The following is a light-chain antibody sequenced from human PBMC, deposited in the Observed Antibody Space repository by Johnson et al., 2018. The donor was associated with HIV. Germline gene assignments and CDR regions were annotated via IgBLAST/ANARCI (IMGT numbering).Light chain of an antibody. J-gene: IGLJ1*01. Sequence: QSVLTQPPSVSAAPGQKVTISCSGSSSNIGNNYVSWYQQLPGTAPKVLIHENNKRPSGIPDRFCGSKSGTTATLGITGLKTGDEADYYCGAWDSSLTTYVFGTGTKVTVL. CDR2: ENN. V-gene: IGLV1-51*02. CDR1: SSNIGNNY. CDR3: GAWDSSLTTYV.